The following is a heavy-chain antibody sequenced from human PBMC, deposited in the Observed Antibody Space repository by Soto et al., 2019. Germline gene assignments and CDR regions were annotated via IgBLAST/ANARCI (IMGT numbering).Heavy chain of an antibody. CDR3: ARDCSYGDYDY. D-gene: IGHD4-17*01. Sequence: ASVKVSCKASGYHFTSYYIHWLRQAPGQGLEWMGIINSSGGSTSYAQKFQGRVTVTRDTSTNTVYMELSSLRSEDTALYYCARDCSYGDYDYWGQGTLVTVSS. CDR1: GYHFTSYY. V-gene: IGHV1-46*01. J-gene: IGHJ4*02. CDR2: INSSGGST.